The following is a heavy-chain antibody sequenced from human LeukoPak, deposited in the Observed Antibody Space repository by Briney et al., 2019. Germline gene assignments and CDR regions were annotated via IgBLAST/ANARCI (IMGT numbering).Heavy chain of an antibody. D-gene: IGHD3-16*02. CDR2: ISAYNGNT. J-gene: IGHJ4*02. V-gene: IGHV1-18*01. Sequence: AAVNVSCKSSGYTFTSYGISWVRQAPGQGLAWMGWISAYNGNTNYAQKLQGRVTMTTDTSTSTAYMELRSLRSDDTAVYYCARGPITFGGVIPNDYWGQGTLVTVSS. CDR3: ARGPITFGGVIPNDY. CDR1: GYTFTSYG.